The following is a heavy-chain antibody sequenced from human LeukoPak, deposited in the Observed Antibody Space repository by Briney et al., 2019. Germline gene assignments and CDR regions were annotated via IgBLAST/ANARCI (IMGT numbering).Heavy chain of an antibody. CDR3: ATASRGGGPNYFDY. D-gene: IGHD3-10*01. Sequence: GGSLRLSCAASGFTFSSYEMNWVRQAPGKGLEWVAVISYDGSNKYYADSVKGRFTISRDNSKNTLYLQMNSLRAEDTAVYYCATASRGGGPNYFDYWGQGTLVTVSS. CDR1: GFTFSSYE. J-gene: IGHJ4*02. V-gene: IGHV3-30-3*01. CDR2: ISYDGSNK.